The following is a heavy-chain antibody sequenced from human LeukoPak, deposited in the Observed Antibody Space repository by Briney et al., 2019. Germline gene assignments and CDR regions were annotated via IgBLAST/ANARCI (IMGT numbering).Heavy chain of an antibody. V-gene: IGHV3-23*01. J-gene: IGHJ3*02. CDR3: AKDRITMVRGGPPGAFDI. D-gene: IGHD3-10*01. CDR2: ISNTGGST. CDR1: GFTFSSYA. Sequence: GGSLRLSCAASGFTFSSYAMSWVRQAPGKGLEWVSGISNTGGSTYYADSVKGRFTISRDNSKNTLYLQMNSLRAEDTAVYYCAKDRITMVRGGPPGAFDIWGQGTMVTVSS.